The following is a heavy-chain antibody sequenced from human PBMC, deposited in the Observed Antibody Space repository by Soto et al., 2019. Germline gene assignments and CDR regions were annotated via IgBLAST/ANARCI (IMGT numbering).Heavy chain of an antibody. CDR3: ARESEDLISIFDY. CDR1: GFTFTRYS. J-gene: IGHJ4*02. CDR2: ISSTTNYI. Sequence: PGGSLRLSCAASGFTFTRYSMNWVRQAPGKGLEWVSSISSTTNYIYYGDSMKGRFTISRDNAKNSLYLEMNSLRAEDTAVYYCARESEDLISIFDYWGQGSLVTVSS. V-gene: IGHV3-21*06.